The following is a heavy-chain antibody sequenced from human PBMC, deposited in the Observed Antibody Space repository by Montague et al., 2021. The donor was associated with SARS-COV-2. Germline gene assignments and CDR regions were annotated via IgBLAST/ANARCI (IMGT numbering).Heavy chain of an antibody. CDR3: ARWVPQTLTLIGLRGKSASDY. Sequence: SETLSLTCAVYGGSFSGYYWSWIRQPPGKGLEWIAEINHSGTTNYNFNPSLRSRVTISVDTSKSQFSLKLSSVTAADTGVYYCARWVPQTLTLIGLRGKSASDYWGQGTLVTVSS. CDR2: INHSGTT. CDR1: GGSFSGYY. J-gene: IGHJ4*02. D-gene: IGHD4-23*01. V-gene: IGHV4-34*01.